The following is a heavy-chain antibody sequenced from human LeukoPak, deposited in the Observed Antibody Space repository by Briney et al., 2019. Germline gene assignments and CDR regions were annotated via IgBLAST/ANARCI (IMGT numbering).Heavy chain of an antibody. CDR1: GFTFSSYS. CDR2: ISSSSSYI. V-gene: IGHV3-21*01. Sequence: PGGSLRLSCAASGFTFSSYSRNWVRQAPGKGLEWVSSISSSSSYIYYADSVKGRFTISRDNAKNSLYLQMNSLRAEDTAVYYCAKVGVLAGSKYFDYWGQGTLVTVSS. J-gene: IGHJ4*02. D-gene: IGHD3-10*01. CDR3: AKVGVLAGSKYFDY.